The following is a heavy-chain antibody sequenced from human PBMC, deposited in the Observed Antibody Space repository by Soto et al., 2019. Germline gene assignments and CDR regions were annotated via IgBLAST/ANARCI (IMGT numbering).Heavy chain of an antibody. J-gene: IGHJ6*02. D-gene: IGHD3-10*01. V-gene: IGHV4-39*01. Sequence: PSETLSLTCTVSGGSISSSSYYWGWIRQPPGKGLEWIGSIYYSGSTYYNPSLKSRVTISVDTSKNQFSLKLSSVTAADTAVYYCARHETDGSGSYYKLSEALYYYYGMNVWGQGTTVTVSS. CDR1: GGSISSSSYY. CDR3: ARHETDGSGSYYKLSEALYYYYGMNV. CDR2: IYYSGST.